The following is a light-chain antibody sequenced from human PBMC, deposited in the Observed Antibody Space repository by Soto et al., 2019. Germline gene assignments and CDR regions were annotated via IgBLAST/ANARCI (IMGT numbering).Light chain of an antibody. Sequence: QAVVTQEPSLTVSPGGTVTLTCGSSTGAVTSGHYPYWFQQKPGQAPRTLIYDTTKKHSWTPARFSGFLLGGKAALTLTGAQPEDEAEYYCLLSYTRARHVVFGGGTQLTVL. V-gene: IGLV7-46*01. CDR1: TGAVTSGHY. J-gene: IGLJ2*01. CDR3: LLSYTRARHVV. CDR2: DTT.